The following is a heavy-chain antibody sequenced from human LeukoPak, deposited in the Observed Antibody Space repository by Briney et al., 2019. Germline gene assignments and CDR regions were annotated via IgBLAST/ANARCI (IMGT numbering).Heavy chain of an antibody. Sequence: PGGSLRLSCAASGFTFTNAWMNWVRQAPGKGLEWVGRIKSKSDGGTTDYAAPVKGRFAISRDDSKNTLYLQMNSLGSEDTAVYYCTTAPKPYGDYVDYWGQGTLVTVSS. J-gene: IGHJ4*02. D-gene: IGHD4-17*01. CDR1: GFTFTNAW. CDR2: IKSKSDGGTT. CDR3: TTAPKPYGDYVDY. V-gene: IGHV3-15*01.